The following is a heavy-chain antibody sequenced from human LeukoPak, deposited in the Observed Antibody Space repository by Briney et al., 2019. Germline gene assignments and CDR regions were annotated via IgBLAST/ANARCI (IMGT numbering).Heavy chain of an antibody. J-gene: IGHJ4*02. CDR1: EFSVGSNY. CDR2: ISSSSSYI. D-gene: IGHD2-15*01. V-gene: IGHV3-21*01. CDR3: ARGDLGYCSGGSCYYLLDY. Sequence: GGSLRLSCAASEFSVGSNYMTWVRQAPGKGLEWVSSISSSSSYIYYADSVKGRFTISRDNAKNSLYLQMNSLRAEDTAVYYCARGDLGYCSGGSCYYLLDYWGQGTLVTVSS.